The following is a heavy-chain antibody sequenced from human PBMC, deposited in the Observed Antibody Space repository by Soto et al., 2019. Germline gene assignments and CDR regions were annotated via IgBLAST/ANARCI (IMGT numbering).Heavy chain of an antibody. J-gene: IGHJ6*02. Sequence: PSETLSLTCAVSGGSISSGGYSWSWIRQPPGKGLEWIGYIYHSGSTYYNPSLKSRVTISVDRSKNQFSLKLSSVTAADTAVYYCARGIIAAWPRYYYYGMDVWGQGTTVTVSS. CDR1: GGSISSGGYS. CDR3: ARGIIAAWPRYYYYGMDV. D-gene: IGHD6-13*01. V-gene: IGHV4-30-2*01. CDR2: IYHSGST.